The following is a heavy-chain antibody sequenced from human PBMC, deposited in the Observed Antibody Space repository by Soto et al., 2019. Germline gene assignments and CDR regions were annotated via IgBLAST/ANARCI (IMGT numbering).Heavy chain of an antibody. CDR2: ISGSGGST. V-gene: IGHV3-23*01. CDR3: ATDSYGMDV. J-gene: IGHJ6*02. Sequence: PGGSLRLSCVASGLTLSSYAMNWVRQAPGKGLEWVSAISGSGGSTNYADSVKGRFTISRDNSKNTLYLQMNSLRAEDTAVYYCATDSYGMDVWGQGTTVTVSS. CDR1: GLTLSSYA.